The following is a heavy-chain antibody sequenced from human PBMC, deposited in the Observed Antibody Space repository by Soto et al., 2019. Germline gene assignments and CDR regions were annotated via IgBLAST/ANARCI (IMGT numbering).Heavy chain of an antibody. CDR2: IYPGDSDT. V-gene: IGHV5-51*01. Sequence: GESLKISCKGSGYSFTSYWIGWVRQMPGKGLEWMGIIYPGDSDTRYSPSFQGQVTISADKSISTAYLQWSSLKASDTAMYYCARDSGYGSGSSVNHHLDYWGHGTLVTVSS. D-gene: IGHD3-10*01. CDR1: GYSFTSYW. CDR3: ARDSGYGSGSSVNHHLDY. J-gene: IGHJ4*01.